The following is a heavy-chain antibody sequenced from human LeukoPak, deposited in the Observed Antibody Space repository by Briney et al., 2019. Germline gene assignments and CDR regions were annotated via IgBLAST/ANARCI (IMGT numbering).Heavy chain of an antibody. V-gene: IGHV4-59*01. J-gene: IGHJ6*02. CDR2: IYYSGST. CDR1: GGSISSYY. CDR3: ARGRSNYYGMDV. D-gene: IGHD1-26*01. Sequence: SETLSLTCTVSGGSISSYYWSWIRQPPGKGLEWIGYIYYSGSTNYNPSLKSRVTTSVDTSKNLFSLKVSSVTAADTAVYYCARGRSNYYGMDVWGQGTTVTVSS.